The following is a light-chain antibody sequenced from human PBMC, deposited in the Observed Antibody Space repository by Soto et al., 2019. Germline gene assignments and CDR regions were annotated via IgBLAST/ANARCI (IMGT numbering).Light chain of an antibody. CDR3: QPGSRTLT. CDR1: QGIDRY. V-gene: IGKV1-39*01. CDR2: GAS. J-gene: IGKJ4*01. Sequence: DIQMSQSPSSLSAPVGDRVTSTCRASQGIDRYLNWYQQKPGTAPKLLISGASSLRSGVPSRFSGSGSGTDFTLTINSLQPEDFATYYCQPGSRTLTFGGGTKVHIK.